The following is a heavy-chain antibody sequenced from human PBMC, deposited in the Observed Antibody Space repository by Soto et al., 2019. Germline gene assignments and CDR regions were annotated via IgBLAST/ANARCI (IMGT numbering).Heavy chain of an antibody. CDR1: GFTFDDYT. D-gene: IGHD3-9*01. V-gene: IGHV3-43*01. J-gene: IGHJ6*02. CDR2: ISWDGGST. CDR3: AKDRYDILTGYPPYGMDV. Sequence: GGSLRLSCAASGFTFDDYTMHWVRQAPGKGLEWVSLISWDGGSTYYADSVKGRFTISRDNSKNSLYLQMNSLRTEDTALYYCAKDRYDILTGYPPYGMDVWGQGTTVTVSS.